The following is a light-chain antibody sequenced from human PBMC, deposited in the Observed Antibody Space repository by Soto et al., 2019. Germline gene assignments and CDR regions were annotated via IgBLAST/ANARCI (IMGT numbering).Light chain of an antibody. CDR3: QQAYITPYT. CDR2: AAS. CDR1: QGINTY. Sequence: DIQVTQSPASLSASVGDRVTITCRTSQGINTYLNWYQQKSGEAPRLLIAASDLESGVPSRFSGSGSGTDFTLTISGLRPEDFATYYCQQAYITPYTFGQGNKLEI. J-gene: IGKJ2*01. V-gene: IGKV1-39*01.